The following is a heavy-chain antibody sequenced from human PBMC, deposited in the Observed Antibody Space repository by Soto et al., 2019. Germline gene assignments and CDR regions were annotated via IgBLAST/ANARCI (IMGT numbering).Heavy chain of an antibody. CDR2: ISPYNGNT. V-gene: IGHV1-18*04. CDR1: GFTFSDYG. Sequence: QVHLVQSGGEVRKPGASVKVSCRASGFTFSDYGITWVRQAPGQGLEWMGRISPYNGNTNYVQNVKGRVTMTTDTSTSTVYMELRSLRSDDTAVYFCAREYLDYYDTSGYYYWGQGTLVTVSS. D-gene: IGHD3-22*01. CDR3: AREYLDYYDTSGYYY. J-gene: IGHJ4*02.